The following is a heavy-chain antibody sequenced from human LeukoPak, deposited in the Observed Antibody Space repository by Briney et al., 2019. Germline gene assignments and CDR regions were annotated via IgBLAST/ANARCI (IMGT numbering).Heavy chain of an antibody. CDR2: ISSSGTTI. CDR3: ARRRDSGSLQHFDY. J-gene: IGHJ4*02. V-gene: IGHV3-11*01. D-gene: IGHD1-26*01. Sequence: GGSLRLSCAASGFTFSDYYMSWIRQAPGKGLEWVSYISSSGTTIYYADSVKGRFTISRENAKKSVYLQMNRLRAEDTAVYYCARRRDSGSLQHFDYWGQGTLVTVSS. CDR1: GFTFSDYY.